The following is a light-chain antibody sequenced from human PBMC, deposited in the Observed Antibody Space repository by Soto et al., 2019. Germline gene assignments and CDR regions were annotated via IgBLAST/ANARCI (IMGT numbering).Light chain of an antibody. J-gene: IGLJ2*01. CDR3: CSHAGSYTLV. CDR1: SSDVGGYKY. V-gene: IGLV2-11*01. Sequence: QSVLTQPRSVSGSPGQSVTFSCTGTSSDVGGYKYVSWYQQHPGKAPKLMIYDVSNRPSGVPDRFSGSQSGNTASLTISGLQAEDEADYYCCSHAGSYTLVFGGGTKLTVL. CDR2: DVS.